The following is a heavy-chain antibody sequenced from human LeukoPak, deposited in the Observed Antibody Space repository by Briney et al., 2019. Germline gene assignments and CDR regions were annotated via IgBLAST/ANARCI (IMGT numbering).Heavy chain of an antibody. CDR1: GGSISSGDYY. CDR3: ASNKLRYFGPYYFDY. Sequence: PSQTLSLTCTVSGGSISSGDYYWSWIRQPPGEGLEWIGYIYYSGSTYYNPSLKSRVTISVDTSKNQFSLKLSSVTAADTAVYYCASNKLRYFGPYYFDYWGQGTLVTVSS. V-gene: IGHV4-30-4*01. CDR2: IYYSGST. J-gene: IGHJ4*02. D-gene: IGHD3-9*01.